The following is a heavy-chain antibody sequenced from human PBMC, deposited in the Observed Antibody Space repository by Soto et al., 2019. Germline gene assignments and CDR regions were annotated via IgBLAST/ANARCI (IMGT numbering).Heavy chain of an antibody. CDR2: IYDRWST. Sequence: PSESLCLSCAVSDYSIRSGDDWGWIRQSPGKRLEWIGTIYDRWSTYYSPSLTTPVTISVDTSKTQFSLKLSSVTAADTAVYHSARALHWSAGSCSSVRGMDVWGQGTRVTV. CDR3: ARALHWSAGSCSSVRGMDV. D-gene: IGHD2-15*01. J-gene: IGHJ6*02. V-gene: IGHV4-38-2*01. CDR1: DYSIRSGDD.